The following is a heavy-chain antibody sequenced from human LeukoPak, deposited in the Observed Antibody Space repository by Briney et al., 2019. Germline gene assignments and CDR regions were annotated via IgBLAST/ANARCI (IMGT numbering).Heavy chain of an antibody. CDR3: ARVDGSGSYYKWPEFFQH. D-gene: IGHD3-10*01. V-gene: IGHV4-34*01. CDR2: INHSGST. Sequence: SETLSLTCAVYGGSFSGYYWSWIRQPPGKGLEWIGEINHSGSTNYNPSLKSRVTISVDTSKNQFSLKLSSVTAADTAVYYCARVDGSGSYYKWPEFFQHWGQGTLVTVSS. CDR1: GGSFSGYY. J-gene: IGHJ1*01.